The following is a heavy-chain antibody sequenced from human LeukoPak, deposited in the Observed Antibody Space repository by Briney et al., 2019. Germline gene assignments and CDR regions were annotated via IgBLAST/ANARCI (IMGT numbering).Heavy chain of an antibody. Sequence: PSETLSLTCTVSGGSLSNFYWSWIRQSPEKGLEWIGYIYYSGSTDYNPSLKSRVTISVDTSKNQFSLKLSSVTAADTAVYYCARRAKHSSSWYPGAHYFDYWGQGTLVTVSS. CDR3: ARRAKHSSSWYPGAHYFDY. CDR1: GGSLSNFY. J-gene: IGHJ4*02. V-gene: IGHV4-59*12. D-gene: IGHD6-13*01. CDR2: IYYSGST.